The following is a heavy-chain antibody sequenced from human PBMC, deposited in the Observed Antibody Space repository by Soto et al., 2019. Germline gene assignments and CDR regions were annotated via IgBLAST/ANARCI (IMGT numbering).Heavy chain of an antibody. J-gene: IGHJ4*02. CDR2: ISSNGGST. CDR3: VKDRYVDY. CDR1: GFTFSSYA. Sequence: GGSLRLCCSVFGFTFSSYAMHWVRQAPGKGLQYVSSISSNGGSTYYADSVKGRFTISRDNSKNTLYLQMSSLRVEDTAVYYCVKDRYVDYWGQGNLVTVSS. V-gene: IGHV3-64D*06.